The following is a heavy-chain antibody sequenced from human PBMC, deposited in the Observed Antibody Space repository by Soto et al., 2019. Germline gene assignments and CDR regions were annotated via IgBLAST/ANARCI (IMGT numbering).Heavy chain of an antibody. D-gene: IGHD2-21*01. CDR3: AKDICGVRSRVAFDI. V-gene: IGHV3-30-3*01. Sequence: QVQLVESGGGVVQPGRSLRISCVASGFTFSNYAIHWVRQAPGEGLEWVAVISYDGNNKYYADSVQGRFTIARDNSKNTLSLQMNSLRAEDTAAYYCAKDICGVRSRVAFDIWGQGTVVTVSS. CDR2: ISYDGNNK. J-gene: IGHJ3*02. CDR1: GFTFSNYA.